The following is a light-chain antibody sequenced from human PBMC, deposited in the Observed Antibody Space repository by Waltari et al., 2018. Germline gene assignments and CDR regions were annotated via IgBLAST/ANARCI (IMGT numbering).Light chain of an antibody. J-gene: IGLJ3*02. CDR2: DVS. CDR1: SNDVGAYNY. V-gene: IGLV2-11*01. Sequence: QSALTQPRSVSGSPGQSVTISCTGTSNDVGAYNYVSWHQQHPGKAPKLMIYDVSKRPSVVPDLFSDSKSGNTASLTSSGLQAEDEADYYCCSYTGTYTHWVFGGGTKLTVL. CDR3: CSYTGTYTHWV.